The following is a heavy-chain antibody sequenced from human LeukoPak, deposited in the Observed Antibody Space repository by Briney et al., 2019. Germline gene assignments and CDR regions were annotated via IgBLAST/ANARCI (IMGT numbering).Heavy chain of an antibody. J-gene: IGHJ4*02. V-gene: IGHV1-2*02. CDR1: GHTFTGYY. D-gene: IGHD5-18*01. CDR3: ATSRVDTSMVV. CDR2: INPNSGGT. Sequence: ASVKVSCKASGHTFTGYYMHWVRQAPGQGLEWMGWINPNSGGTNYAQKFQGRVTMATDASTNTVSMELRRLTSDDTAFYYCATSRVDTSMVVWGQGTLVTV.